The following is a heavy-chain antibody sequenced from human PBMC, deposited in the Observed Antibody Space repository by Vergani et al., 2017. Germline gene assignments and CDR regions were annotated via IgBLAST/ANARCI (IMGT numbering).Heavy chain of an antibody. Sequence: EVQLVESGGGLVKPGGSLRLSCAASGFTFSSYSMNWVRQAPGKGLEWVSSISRSSSYIYYAASGKGSFTISRDNAKTSLYLQMNSLRAEDPAVYDCARGGYYYDSSGYPDFDYWGQGTLVTVSS. J-gene: IGHJ4*02. CDR3: ARGGYYYDSSGYPDFDY. CDR2: ISRSSSYI. CDR1: GFTFSSYS. V-gene: IGHV3-21*01. D-gene: IGHD3-22*01.